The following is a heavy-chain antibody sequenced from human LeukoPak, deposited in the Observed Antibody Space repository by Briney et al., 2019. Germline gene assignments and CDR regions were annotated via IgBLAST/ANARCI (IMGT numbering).Heavy chain of an antibody. J-gene: IGHJ1*01. D-gene: IGHD6-6*01. CDR2: IRQDAGEI. CDR1: GFTFSNYW. V-gene: IGHV3-7*01. CDR3: ARDKSSGATFFQH. Sequence: GGSLRLSCEASGFTFSNYWMSWVRRVSGKGLEWVANIRQDAGEIYYVDSVKGRFTISRDNAKSSLYLQMNSLRGEDAAIYYCARDKSSGATFFQHWGQGTLVTVSS.